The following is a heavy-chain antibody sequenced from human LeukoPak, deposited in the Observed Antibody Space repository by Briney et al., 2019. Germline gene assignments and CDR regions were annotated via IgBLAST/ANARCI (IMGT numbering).Heavy chain of an antibody. V-gene: IGHV3-53*01. D-gene: IGHD4-23*01. J-gene: IGHJ2*01. Sequence: GGSLRLSCAASAVTVSSSNMSWVRQAPGRRREGVSAIYNDGSTYYADSVKGRFTISRDSSKNTLYLQMNSLRAEDTAVYYCAREDYDDSSGPIRSSGGWYFDLWGRGTLVSVSS. CDR2: IYNDGST. CDR3: AREDYDDSSGPIRSSGGWYFDL. CDR1: AVTVSSSN.